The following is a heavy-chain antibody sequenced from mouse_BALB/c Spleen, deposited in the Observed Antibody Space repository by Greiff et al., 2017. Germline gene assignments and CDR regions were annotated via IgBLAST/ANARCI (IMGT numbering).Heavy chain of an antibody. Sequence: EVQRVESGGGLVKPGGSLKLSCAASGFTFSSYAMSWVRQTPEKRLEWVATISSGGSYTYYPDSVKGRFTISRDNAKNTLYLQMSSLRSEDTAMYYCARHVYDYDGFAYWGQGTLVTVSA. CDR3: ARHVYDYDGFAY. CDR1: GFTFSSYA. V-gene: IGHV5-9-3*01. CDR2: ISSGGSYT. J-gene: IGHJ3*01. D-gene: IGHD2-4*01.